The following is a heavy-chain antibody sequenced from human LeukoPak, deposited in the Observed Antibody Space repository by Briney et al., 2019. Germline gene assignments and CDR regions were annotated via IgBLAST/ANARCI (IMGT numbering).Heavy chain of an antibody. CDR3: ARRRVGATIDY. D-gene: IGHD1-26*01. CDR2: INHSGST. V-gene: IGHV4-39*07. J-gene: IGHJ4*02. Sequence: SETLSLTCTVSGGSISSGGYYWSWIRQPPGKGLEWIGEINHSGSTNYNPSLKSRVTISVDTSKNQFSLKLSSVTAADTAVYYCARRRVGATIDYWGQGTLVTVSS. CDR1: GGSISSGGYY.